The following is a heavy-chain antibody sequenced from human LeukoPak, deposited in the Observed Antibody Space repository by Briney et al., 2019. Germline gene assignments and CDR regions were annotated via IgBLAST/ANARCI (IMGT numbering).Heavy chain of an antibody. J-gene: IGHJ6*03. D-gene: IGHD2-15*01. CDR2: IVPIFGTA. CDR1: GGTFSSYA. Sequence: GASVKVSCKASGGTFSSYAISWVRQAPGQGLEWMGGIVPIFGTANYAQKFQGRVTITTDESTSTAYMELSSLRSEDTAVYYCARAPGLGYCSGGSCTYYYYYMDVWGKGTTVTVSS. V-gene: IGHV1-69*05. CDR3: ARAPGLGYCSGGSCTYYYYYMDV.